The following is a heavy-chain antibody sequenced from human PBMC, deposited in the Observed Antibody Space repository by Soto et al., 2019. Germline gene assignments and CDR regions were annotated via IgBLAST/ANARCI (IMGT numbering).Heavy chain of an antibody. V-gene: IGHV3-33*01. Sequence: GGALRLSCAASGFTFSSYGMHWVRQAPGKGLEWVAVIWYDGSNKYYADSVKGRFTISRDNSKNTLYLQTNSLRAEDTAVYYCARSPRGVVPLVDYWGQGTLVTVSS. D-gene: IGHD3-10*01. CDR2: IWYDGSNK. J-gene: IGHJ4*02. CDR1: GFTFSSYG. CDR3: ARSPRGVVPLVDY.